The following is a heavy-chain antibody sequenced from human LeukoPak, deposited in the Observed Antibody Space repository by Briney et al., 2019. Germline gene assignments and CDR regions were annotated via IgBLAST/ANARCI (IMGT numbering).Heavy chain of an antibody. CDR2: ISSSSSYI. J-gene: IGHJ4*02. CDR3: ARDFSSGWYGYLNY. D-gene: IGHD6-19*01. V-gene: IGHV3-21*01. Sequence: NPGGSLRLSCAASGFTFSSYSMNWVRQAPGKGLEWVSSISSSSSYIYYADSVKGRFTISRDNAKNSLYLQMNSLRAGDTAVYYCARDFSSGWYGYLNYWGQGTLVTVSS. CDR1: GFTFSSYS.